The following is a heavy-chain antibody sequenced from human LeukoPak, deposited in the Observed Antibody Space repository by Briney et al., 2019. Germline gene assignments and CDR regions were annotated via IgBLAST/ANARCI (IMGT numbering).Heavy chain of an antibody. J-gene: IGHJ5*02. CDR3: ARMVDDYSKGYNWFDP. CDR1: GGSISSGGYY. Sequence: PSQTLSLTCTVSGGSISSGGYYWSGIRQHPGKGLEWIGYIYYSGSTYYNPSLKSRVTISVDTSKNQSSLKLSSVTAADTAVYCCARMVDDYSKGYNWFDPRGQGTLVTVSS. V-gene: IGHV4-31*03. CDR2: IYYSGST. D-gene: IGHD4-11*01.